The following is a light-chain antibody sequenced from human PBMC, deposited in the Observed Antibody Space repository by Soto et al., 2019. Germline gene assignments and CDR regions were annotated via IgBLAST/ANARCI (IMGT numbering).Light chain of an antibody. CDR1: SSDVGGYNY. V-gene: IGLV2-14*03. CDR3: CSYTTSNTRQIV. CDR2: DVS. Sequence: QSALTQPASVSGSPGQSITISCTGTSSDVGGYNYVSWYQHHPGKAPKLMSYDVSNRPSGVSNRFSGSKSGNTATRTISGLQPEYEADYYSCSYTTSNTRQIVFVTGTKVTAL. J-gene: IGLJ1*01.